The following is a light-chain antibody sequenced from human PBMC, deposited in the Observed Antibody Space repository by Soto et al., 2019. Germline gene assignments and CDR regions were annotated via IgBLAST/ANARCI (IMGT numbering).Light chain of an antibody. J-gene: IGLJ3*02. CDR2: DNN. CDR3: GSWQSSLGVWV. CDR1: SSTLGNSH. V-gene: IGLV1-51*01. Sequence: QSVLTQPPSMSAAPGQKVTISCSGSSSTLGNSHVSWYQHVPGTAPKLLMYDNNKRPSGIPDRFSGSKSGTAATLGITGLQTGDEADYYCGSWQSSLGVWVFCGGTKLTVL.